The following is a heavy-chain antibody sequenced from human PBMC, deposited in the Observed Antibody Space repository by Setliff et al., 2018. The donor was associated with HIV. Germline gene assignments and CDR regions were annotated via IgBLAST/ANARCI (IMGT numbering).Heavy chain of an antibody. V-gene: IGHV1-46*01. CDR1: GYSFTSYY. Sequence: ASVKVSCKASGYSFTSYYMHWVRQAPGQGLEWMGIINPSGGSTGYAQKFQGRVTMTRDTSTSTAYMELSSLRSEDTAVYYCARDYYYYGSGSFGLDYWGQGTPVTVSS. D-gene: IGHD3-10*01. J-gene: IGHJ4*02. CDR2: INPSGGST. CDR3: ARDYYYYGSGSFGLDY.